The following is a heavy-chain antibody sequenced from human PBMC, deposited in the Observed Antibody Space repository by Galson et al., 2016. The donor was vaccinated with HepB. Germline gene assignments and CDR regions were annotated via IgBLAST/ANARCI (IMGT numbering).Heavy chain of an antibody. CDR2: IRYDGSNK. CDR1: GFTFSSYG. V-gene: IGHV3-30*02. J-gene: IGHJ4*02. Sequence: SLRLSCAASGFTFSSYGMHWVRQAPGRGLEWVTFIRYDGSNKYYADSVKGRFTIPRDNSKNTLYLQMNSLRAEDTAVYYCARDFDYWGQGTLVTVSS. CDR3: ARDFDY.